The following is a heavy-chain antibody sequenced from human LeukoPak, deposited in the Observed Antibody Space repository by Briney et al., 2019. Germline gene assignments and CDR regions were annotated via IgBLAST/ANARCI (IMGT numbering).Heavy chain of an antibody. J-gene: IGHJ4*02. V-gene: IGHV3-11*01. CDR2: ISSSGSTI. Sequence: GGSLRLSCAASGFTFSNHWMSWVRQAPGKGLEWVSYISSSGSTIYYADSVKGRFTISRDNAKNSLYLQMNSLRAEDTAVYYCARDLEGSSEFDYWGQGTLVTVSS. CDR3: ARDLEGSSEFDY. CDR1: GFTFSNHW. D-gene: IGHD6-6*01.